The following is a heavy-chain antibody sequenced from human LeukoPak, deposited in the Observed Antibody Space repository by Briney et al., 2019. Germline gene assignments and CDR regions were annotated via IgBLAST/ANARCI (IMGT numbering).Heavy chain of an antibody. CDR1: GFTFDDYG. CDR2: INWNGGST. V-gene: IGHV3-20*04. Sequence: GGSLRLSCAASGFTFDDYGMSWVRQAPGKGLEWVSGINWNGGSTGYADSVKGRFTISRDNAKNSLYLQMNSLRAEDTAVYYCARGGASCGGDCLDYWXQGTLVTVSX. D-gene: IGHD2-21*02. CDR3: ARGGASCGGDCLDY. J-gene: IGHJ4*02.